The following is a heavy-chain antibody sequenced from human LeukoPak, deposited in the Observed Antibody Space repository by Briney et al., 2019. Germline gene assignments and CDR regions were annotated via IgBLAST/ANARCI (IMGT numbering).Heavy chain of an antibody. CDR2: INTDGTTT. D-gene: IGHD6-19*01. J-gene: IGHJ5*02. CDR3: VRSVAVTFDP. V-gene: IGHV3-74*03. CDR1: RFTFSNYW. Sequence: GGSLRLSCAASRFTFSNYWMHWVRQAPGKGLVWVSCINTDGTTTKYAGSVKGRFNISRDNARNTLFLQMNSLRAEDTAVYYCVRSVAVTFDPWGQGTLVTVSS.